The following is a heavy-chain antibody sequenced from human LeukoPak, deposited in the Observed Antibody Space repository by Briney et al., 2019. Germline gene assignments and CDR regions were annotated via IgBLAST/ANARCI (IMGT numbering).Heavy chain of an antibody. Sequence: GGSLRLSCAASGFTFDDYAMHWVRQAPGKGLEWVTCISWNSGSIGYADSVKGRFTISRDNAKNSLYLQMNSLRAEDMALYYCAKGDYSSYAPGGYFDYWGQGTLVTVSS. V-gene: IGHV3-9*03. CDR3: AKGDYSSYAPGGYFDY. CDR2: ISWNSGSI. CDR1: GFTFDDYA. D-gene: IGHD4-11*01. J-gene: IGHJ4*02.